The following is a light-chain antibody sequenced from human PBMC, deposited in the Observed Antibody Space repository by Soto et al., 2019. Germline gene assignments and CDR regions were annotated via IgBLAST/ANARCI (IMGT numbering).Light chain of an antibody. V-gene: IGLV2-8*01. CDR1: SSDVGGYDY. CDR3: SSYAGSDNVV. CDR2: AVS. J-gene: IGLJ2*01. Sequence: QSAPTQPPSASGSPGQSVTISCTGTSSDVGGYDYVSWYQQHPGKAPKLMIYAVSQRPSGVPDRFSGSKSGNTASLTVSGLQAEDEADYYCSSYAGSDNVVFGGGTKLTVL.